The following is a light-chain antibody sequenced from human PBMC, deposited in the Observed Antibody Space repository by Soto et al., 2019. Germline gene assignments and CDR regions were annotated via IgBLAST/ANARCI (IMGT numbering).Light chain of an antibody. V-gene: IGLV1-40*01. J-gene: IGLJ2*01. CDR1: SSNIEAGYD. Sequence: QSVLTQPPSVSGAPGQRVTLACTGSSSNIEAGYDVHWYEQLPGTAPKLLIYSNSNRPSGVPDRFSGSKSGTSASLAITGLQAADEADYYCQSHDSSLRGSVVFGGGTKLTVL. CDR3: QSHDSSLRGSVV. CDR2: SNS.